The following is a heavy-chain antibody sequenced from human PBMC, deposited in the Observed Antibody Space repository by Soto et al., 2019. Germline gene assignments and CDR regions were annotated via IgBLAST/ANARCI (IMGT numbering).Heavy chain of an antibody. D-gene: IGHD5-12*01. CDR2: INSNEGST. V-gene: IGHV3-64D*06. Sequence: GGSLRLSCSASGFTFSSYGVHWVRHAPGKGQEYVSAINSNEGSTYYADSVKGRFTISRDNSKNTLYLQMSSLRGEDTAVYYCVKAHGYDFDYWGQGTLVTVS. CDR3: VKAHGYDFDY. J-gene: IGHJ4*02. CDR1: GFTFSSYG.